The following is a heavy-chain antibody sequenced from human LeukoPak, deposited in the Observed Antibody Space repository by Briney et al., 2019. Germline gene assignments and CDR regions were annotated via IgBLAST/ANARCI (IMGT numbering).Heavy chain of an antibody. CDR3: ARELEYYYGSGSYFRYYYYMDV. J-gene: IGHJ6*03. D-gene: IGHD3-10*01. CDR1: GGTFSSYA. V-gene: IGHV1-69*01. CDR2: IIPIFGTA. Sequence: SVKVSCKASGGTFSSYAISWVRQAPGQGLEWMGGIIPIFGTANYAQKFQGRVTITADESTSTAYMELSSLRSEDTAVYYCARELEYYYGSGSYFRYYYYMDVWGKGTTVTVSS.